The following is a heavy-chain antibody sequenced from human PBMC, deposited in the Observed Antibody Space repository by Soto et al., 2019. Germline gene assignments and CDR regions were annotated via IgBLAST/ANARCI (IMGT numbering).Heavy chain of an antibody. CDR3: ARGGYDYAYVWGSYRTLDY. CDR2: INHSGST. D-gene: IGHD3-16*02. J-gene: IGHJ4*02. Sequence: QVQLQQWGAGLLKPSETLSLTCAVYGGSFSGYYWSWIRQPPGKGLEWIGEINHSGSTNYNPSLKSRVTISVDTSKNQFSLKLSSVTAADTAVYYCARGGYDYAYVWGSYRTLDYWGQGTLVTVSS. CDR1: GGSFSGYY. V-gene: IGHV4-34*01.